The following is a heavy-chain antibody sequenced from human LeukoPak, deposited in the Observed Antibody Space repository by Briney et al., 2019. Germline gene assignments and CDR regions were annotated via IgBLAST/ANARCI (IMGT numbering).Heavy chain of an antibody. Sequence: GGSLRLSCAASGFTFSSYDMNWVRQAPGKGLEWVSYISSGGSTMYYADSLKGRFTISRGNRKNSLYLQMSSLRDEDTALYYCARAKGNNWHYDYWGQGTLVTVS. J-gene: IGHJ4*02. V-gene: IGHV3-48*03. CDR3: ARAKGNNWHYDY. D-gene: IGHD1-7*01. CDR1: GFTFSSYD. CDR2: ISSGGSTM.